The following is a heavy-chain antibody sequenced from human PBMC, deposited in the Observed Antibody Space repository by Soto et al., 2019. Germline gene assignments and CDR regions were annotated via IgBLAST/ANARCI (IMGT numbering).Heavy chain of an antibody. D-gene: IGHD1-1*01. CDR3: AKDTQETRMSY. Sequence: EVQLVESGGGLVQPGRSLRLSCAASGFTFDDYAMHWVRQAPGKGLEWVSGISWNSGSIGYADSVKGRFTISRDNAKNSLYLQMNSLRAEDTALYYCAKDTQETRMSYWGQGTLVTVSS. J-gene: IGHJ4*02. V-gene: IGHV3-9*01. CDR2: ISWNSGSI. CDR1: GFTFDDYA.